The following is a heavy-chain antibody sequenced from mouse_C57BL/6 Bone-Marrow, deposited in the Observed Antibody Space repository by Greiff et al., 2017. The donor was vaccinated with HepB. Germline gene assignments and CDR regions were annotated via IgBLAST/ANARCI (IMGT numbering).Heavy chain of an antibody. CDR2: ISYDGSN. V-gene: IGHV3-6*01. CDR3: ARDYGSSPPIAMDY. D-gene: IGHD1-1*01. Sequence: ESGPGLVKPSQSLSLTCSVTGYSITSGYYWNWIRQFPGNKLEWMGYISYDGSNNYNPSLKNRISITRDTSKNQFFLKLNSVTTEDTATYYCARDYGSSPPIAMDYWGQGASVTVSS. J-gene: IGHJ4*01. CDR1: GYSITSGYY.